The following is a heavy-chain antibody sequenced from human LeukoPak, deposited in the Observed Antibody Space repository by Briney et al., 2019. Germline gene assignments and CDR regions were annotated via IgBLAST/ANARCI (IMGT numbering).Heavy chain of an antibody. V-gene: IGHV1-8*01. CDR3: ARWDRIAVAGISYYFDY. D-gene: IGHD6-19*01. CDR1: GYTFTSYD. Sequence: ASVKVSCKASGYTFTSYDINWVRQATGQGLEWMGWMNPNSGNTGYAQKFQGRVTMTRNTSISTAYMELSSLRSEDTAVYYCARWDRIAVAGISYYFDYWGQGTLVTVSS. J-gene: IGHJ4*02. CDR2: MNPNSGNT.